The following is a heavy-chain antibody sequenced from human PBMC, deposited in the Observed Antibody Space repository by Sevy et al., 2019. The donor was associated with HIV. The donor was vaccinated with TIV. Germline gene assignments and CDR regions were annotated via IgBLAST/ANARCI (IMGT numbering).Heavy chain of an antibody. CDR2: ISSSSSYI. J-gene: IGHJ3*02. CDR3: ARDNPITMIVVVIPENPNAFDI. D-gene: IGHD3-22*01. CDR1: GFTFSSYR. Sequence: GGSLRISCAASGFTFSSYRMNWVRQAPGKGLEWVSSISSSSSYIYYADSVKGRFTISRDNAKNSLYLQMNSLRAEDTAVYYCARDNPITMIVVVIPENPNAFDIWGQGTMVTVSS. V-gene: IGHV3-21*01.